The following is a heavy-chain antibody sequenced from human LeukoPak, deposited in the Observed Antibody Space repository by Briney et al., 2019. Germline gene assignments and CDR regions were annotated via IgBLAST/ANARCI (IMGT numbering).Heavy chain of an antibody. CDR3: AKDEGGYSSSWYRFGASGI. V-gene: IGHV3-30*18. J-gene: IGHJ3*02. CDR2: ISYDGSNK. Sequence: GRSLRLSCAASGFTFSSYGMHWVRQAPGKGLEWVAVISYDGSNKYYADSVKGRFTISRDNSKNTLYLQMNSLRAEDTAVYYCAKDEGGYSSSWYRFGASGIWGQGTMVTVSS. D-gene: IGHD6-13*01. CDR1: GFTFSSYG.